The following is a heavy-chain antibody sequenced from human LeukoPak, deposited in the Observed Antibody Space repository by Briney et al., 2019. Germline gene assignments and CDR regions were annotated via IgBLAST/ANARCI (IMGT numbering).Heavy chain of an antibody. Sequence: GGPLRLSCAASGFTFSSYGMHWVRQAPGKGLEWVAVIWYDGSNKYYADSVKGRFTISRDNSKNTLYLQMNSLRAEDTAVYYCARDLGYCTNGVCPNWFDPWGQGTLVTVSS. CDR1: GFTFSSYG. CDR2: IWYDGSNK. D-gene: IGHD2-8*01. V-gene: IGHV3-33*01. CDR3: ARDLGYCTNGVCPNWFDP. J-gene: IGHJ5*02.